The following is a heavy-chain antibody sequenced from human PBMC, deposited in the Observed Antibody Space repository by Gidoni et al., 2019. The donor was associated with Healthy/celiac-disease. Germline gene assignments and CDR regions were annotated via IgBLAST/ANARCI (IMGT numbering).Heavy chain of an antibody. CDR3: AVLQDYYYYYGMDV. J-gene: IGHJ6*02. D-gene: IGHD2-8*01. V-gene: IGHV1-8*01. CDR1: GYTFTSYA. Sequence: QVQLVQSGAEVKKPGASVKVSCKAYGYTFTSYAINWVRQATGQGLEWMGWMNPNSGNTGYAQKFQGRVTMTRNTSISTAYMALSSLRSEDTAVYSFAVLQDYYYYYGMDVWGQETTVTVSS. CDR2: MNPNSGNT.